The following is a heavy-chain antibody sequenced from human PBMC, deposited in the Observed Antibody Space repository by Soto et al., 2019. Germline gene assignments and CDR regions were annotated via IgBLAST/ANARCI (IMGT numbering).Heavy chain of an antibody. D-gene: IGHD4-17*01. J-gene: IGHJ6*03. CDR3: ARGGGTTGTYYYYYYMDV. CDR1: GYTFTGYY. Sequence: ASVKVSCKASGYTFTGYYMHWVRQAPGQGLEWMGWINPNSGGTNYAQKFQGWVTMTRDTSISTAYMELSRLRSDDTAVYYCARGGGTTGTYYYYYYMDVWGKGTTVTVSS. V-gene: IGHV1-2*04. CDR2: INPNSGGT.